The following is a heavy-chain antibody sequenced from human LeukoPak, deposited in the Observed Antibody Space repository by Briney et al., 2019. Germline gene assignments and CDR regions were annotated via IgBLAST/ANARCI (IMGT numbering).Heavy chain of an antibody. CDR2: INTNTGNP. D-gene: IGHD3-9*01. J-gene: IGHJ4*02. V-gene: IGHV7-4-1*02. Sequence: ASVKVSCKASGYTFTSYAMNWVRQAPGQGLEWMGWINTNTGNPTYAQGFTGRFVFSLDTSVSTAYLQISSLKAEDTAVYYCARGRRALRYFDWLLKREYYFDYWGQGTLVTVSS. CDR1: GYTFTSYA. CDR3: ARGRRALRYFDWLLKREYYFDY.